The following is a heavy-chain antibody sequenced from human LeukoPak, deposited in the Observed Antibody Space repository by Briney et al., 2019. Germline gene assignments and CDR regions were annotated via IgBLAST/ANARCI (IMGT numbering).Heavy chain of an antibody. CDR1: GGTFSSYA. Sequence: SVKVSCKASGGTFSSYAISWVRQAPGQGLEWMGGIIPIFGTANYAQKFQGRVTITADESTSTAYMELSSLRSEGTAVYYCARIGCSSTSCYDYYYYGMDVWGQGTTVTVSS. CDR3: ARIGCSSTSCYDYYYYGMDV. CDR2: IIPIFGTA. V-gene: IGHV1-69*13. D-gene: IGHD2-2*01. J-gene: IGHJ6*02.